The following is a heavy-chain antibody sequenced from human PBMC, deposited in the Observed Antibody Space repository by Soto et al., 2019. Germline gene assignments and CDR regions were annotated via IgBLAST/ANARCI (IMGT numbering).Heavy chain of an antibody. V-gene: IGHV4-34*01. CDR2: INHSGST. J-gene: IGHJ6*02. CDR1: GWPVSGYY. D-gene: IGHD2-8*01. CDR3: ARGRYCTNGVCYTGYYYYGMDV. Sequence: PSDTLSLTRCACGWPVSGYYGSWIRPPPGKGLEWIGEINHSGSTNYNPSLKSQVIISVDTSKNQFSLKLSSVTAADTAVYYCARGRYCTNGVCYTGYYYYGMDVWGQGTTVT.